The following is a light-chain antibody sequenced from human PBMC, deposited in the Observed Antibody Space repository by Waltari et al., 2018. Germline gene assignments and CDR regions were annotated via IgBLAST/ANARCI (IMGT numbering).Light chain of an antibody. CDR2: GAS. Sequence: EIVLTQSPGPLSLSPGDRATLSCRASQSVNSRYLAWYQQKSGQAPRLLIHGASSRATGIPDRFSGSGSGTDFTLTISRLEPEDFAVYYCQQYGSSPPTGFGPGTKLDIK. CDR1: QSVNSRY. V-gene: IGKV3-20*01. CDR3: QQYGSSPPTG. J-gene: IGKJ3*01.